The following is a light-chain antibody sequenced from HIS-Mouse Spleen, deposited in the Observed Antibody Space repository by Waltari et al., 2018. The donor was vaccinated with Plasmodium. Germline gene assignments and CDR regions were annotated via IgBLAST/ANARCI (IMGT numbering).Light chain of an antibody. CDR1: KLGDNN. J-gene: IGLJ2*01. CDR3: QAWDSSTVV. Sequence: SYELTQPPSVSVSPGQTASITCTGDKLGDNNACWYPQKPGQSPVLLIYQDSKRPSGIPERFSGSNSGNTATLTISGTQAMDEADYYCQAWDSSTVVFGGGTKLTVL. V-gene: IGLV3-1*01. CDR2: QDS.